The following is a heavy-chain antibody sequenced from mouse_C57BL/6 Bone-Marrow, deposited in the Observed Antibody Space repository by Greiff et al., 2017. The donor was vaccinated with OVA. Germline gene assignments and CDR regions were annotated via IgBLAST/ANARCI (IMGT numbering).Heavy chain of an antibody. Sequence: EVKLMESGPGLVKPSQSLSLTCSVTGYSITSGYYWNWIRQFPGNKLEWMGYISYDGSNNYNPSLKNRISITRDTSKNQFFLKLNSVTTEDTATYYCARGEFITTVVGPFDYWGQGTTLTVSS. V-gene: IGHV3-6*01. J-gene: IGHJ2*01. CDR1: GYSITSGYY. CDR3: ARGEFITTVVGPFDY. D-gene: IGHD1-1*01. CDR2: ISYDGSN.